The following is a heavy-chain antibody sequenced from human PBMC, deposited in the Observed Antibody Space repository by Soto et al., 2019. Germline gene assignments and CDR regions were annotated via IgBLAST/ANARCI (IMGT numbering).Heavy chain of an antibody. V-gene: IGHV4-34*01. CDR2: INHSGTT. CDR1: GGAFSGYF. J-gene: IGHJ6*02. D-gene: IGHD5-12*01. CDR3: VATTMAYYYGMDV. Sequence: ALETLSPTLPVYGGAFSGYFWWWFRPPPGKGLEWIGEINHSGTTNYNPSLKSRVTISLDTSKNHFSLNLTSVTAADTAVYYSVATTMAYYYGMDVWGQGTTVTVSS.